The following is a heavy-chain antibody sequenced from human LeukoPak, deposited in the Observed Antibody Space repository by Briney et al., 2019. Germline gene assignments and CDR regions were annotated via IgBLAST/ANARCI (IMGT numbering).Heavy chain of an antibody. CDR3: ARDRSTVAGIDY. J-gene: IGHJ4*02. CDR1: GFTFSTYW. D-gene: IGHD6-19*01. V-gene: IGHV3-7*01. CDR2: IKPDGGDK. Sequence: GGSLRLSCAASGFTFSTYWMAWVRQAPGKGLEWVATIKPDGGDKYYVDSVKGRFTISRDNARNSLFLQMNSLRAEDTAVYYCARDRSTVAGIDYWGQGTQVTVSS.